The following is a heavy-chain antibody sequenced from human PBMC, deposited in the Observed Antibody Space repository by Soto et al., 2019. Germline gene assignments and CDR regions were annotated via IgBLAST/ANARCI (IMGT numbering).Heavy chain of an antibody. CDR1: GYTFTSYD. CDR2: MHPNSGNT. CDR3: ARGDSSGWHPPPFQH. D-gene: IGHD6-19*01. J-gene: IGHJ1*01. Sequence: QVQLVQSGAEVKKPGASVKVSCKASGYTFTSYDINWVRQATGQGLEWMGWMHPNSGNTGYAQKFQGRVIMTGDTPISSAYMALSSLRSEDTAVYYCARGDSSGWHPPPFQHWGQGTLVTVSS. V-gene: IGHV1-8*01.